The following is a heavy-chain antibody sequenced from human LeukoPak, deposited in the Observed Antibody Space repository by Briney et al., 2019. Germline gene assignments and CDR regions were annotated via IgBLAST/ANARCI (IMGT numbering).Heavy chain of an antibody. J-gene: IGHJ5*02. D-gene: IGHD3-10*01. CDR3: ARVPNYGSGSGFDP. Sequence: HAGGSLRLSCAASGFTVSSNYMSWVRQAPGKGLEWVSVIYSGGSTYYADSVKGRFTISRDNSKNTLYLQMNSLRAEDTAVYYCARVPNYGSGSGFDPWGQGTLVTVSS. CDR1: GFTVSSNY. CDR2: IYSGGST. V-gene: IGHV3-53*01.